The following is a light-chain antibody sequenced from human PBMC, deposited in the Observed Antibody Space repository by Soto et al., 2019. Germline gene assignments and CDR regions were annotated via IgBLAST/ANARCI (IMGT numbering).Light chain of an antibody. CDR1: QSVSTSY. CDR2: GAS. V-gene: IGKV3-20*01. CDR3: QQYGNSRGT. Sequence: EIGLPKSPGTLSLSPGERATLSCRASQSVSTSYLAWYQQKPGQAPRLLIYGASSRATGIPDRFSGSGSGTDFTLTISGLEPEDFAVYYCQQYGNSRGTFGQGTKVDI. J-gene: IGKJ1*01.